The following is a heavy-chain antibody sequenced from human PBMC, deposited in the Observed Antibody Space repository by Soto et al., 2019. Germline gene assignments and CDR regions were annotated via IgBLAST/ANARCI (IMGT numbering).Heavy chain of an antibody. CDR1: GGSISSGGYY. V-gene: IGHV4-31*03. CDR3: ARSGGVGATAFDS. Sequence: QVQLQESGPGLVKPSQTLSLTCTVSGGSISSGGYYWSWIRQHPGKGLEWFGYIYYSGSTYYNPSLKRRVTISVDTPKNQFSLTLTSVTAADTAVYYCARSGGVGATAFDSWGQGTLVTVSS. CDR2: IYYSGST. J-gene: IGHJ4*02. D-gene: IGHD1-26*01.